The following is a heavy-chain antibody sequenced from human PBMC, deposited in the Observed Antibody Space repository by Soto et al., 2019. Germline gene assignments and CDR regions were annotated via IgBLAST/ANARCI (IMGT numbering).Heavy chain of an antibody. Sequence: PSETLSLTCTVSGGSISSYYWSWIRQPPGKGLEWIGYIYYSGSTNYNPSLKSRVTISVDTSKNQFSLKLSSVTAADTAVYYCARDMRVGATIVGYYYYGMDVWGQGTTVTVSS. J-gene: IGHJ6*02. V-gene: IGHV4-59*01. CDR3: ARDMRVGATIVGYYYYGMDV. CDR1: GGSISSYY. D-gene: IGHD1-26*01. CDR2: IYYSGST.